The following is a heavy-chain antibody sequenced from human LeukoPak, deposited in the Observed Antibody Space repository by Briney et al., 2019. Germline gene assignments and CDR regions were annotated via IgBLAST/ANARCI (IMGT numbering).Heavy chain of an antibody. CDR1: GFTFSDYC. V-gene: IGHV3-11*05. D-gene: IGHD6-19*01. J-gene: IGHJ4*02. Sequence: GGSLRLSCAAPGFTFSDYCMTWIRQAPGKGLEWVSYISGGSSHTNYADSVKGRFTFSRDNDKNSLYLQMNSLRAEDTAVYYCARVLVAGNSGYYFDYWGQGTLVTVSS. CDR2: ISGGSSHT. CDR3: ARVLVAGNSGYYFDY.